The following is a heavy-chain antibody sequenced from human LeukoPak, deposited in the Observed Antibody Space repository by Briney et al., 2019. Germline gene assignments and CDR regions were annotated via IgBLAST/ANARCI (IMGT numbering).Heavy chain of an antibody. D-gene: IGHD3-22*01. V-gene: IGHV1-2*02. CDR2: INPNSGGT. CDR3: VDSSGYLGLPVY. J-gene: IGHJ4*02. Sequence: ASVKVSCKASGYTFTGYYMHWVRQAPGQGLEWMGWINPNSGGTNYAQKFQGRVTMTRDTSISTAYMELSRLRSDDTAVYYCVDSSGYLGLPVYWGQGTLVTVSS. CDR1: GYTFTGYY.